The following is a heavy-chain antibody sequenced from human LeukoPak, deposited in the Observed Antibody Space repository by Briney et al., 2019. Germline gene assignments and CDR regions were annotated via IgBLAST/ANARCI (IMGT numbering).Heavy chain of an antibody. CDR3: ARAFGGYDSQHFYYYMDV. Sequence: GGSLRLSCSASGFTFTNYYLNWVRQAPGKGLEWVSSISGGYSYINYAASVKGRFTISRDSAKNSLYPQMDSLRAEDTAVYYCARAFGGYDSQHFYYYMDVWGKGTTVTVSS. V-gene: IGHV3-21*06. CDR2: ISGGYSYI. D-gene: IGHD5-12*01. CDR1: GFTFTNYY. J-gene: IGHJ6*03.